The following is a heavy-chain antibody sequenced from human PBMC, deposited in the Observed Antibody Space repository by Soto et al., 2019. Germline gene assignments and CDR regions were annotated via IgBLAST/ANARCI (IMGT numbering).Heavy chain of an antibody. CDR1: SGSISSYY. CDR3: ARDLSSAYYTL. D-gene: IGHD3-22*01. Sequence: QVQLQESGPGLVKPSETLSLTCTVSSGSISSYYWSWIRQPPGKGLEWIGYSYYSGSTNYNPSLKSRVTLSLDTSKNQFSLSLSSVTAADTAVYYCARDLSSAYYTLWGQGTLVTVSS. CDR2: SYYSGST. J-gene: IGHJ4*02. V-gene: IGHV4-59*01.